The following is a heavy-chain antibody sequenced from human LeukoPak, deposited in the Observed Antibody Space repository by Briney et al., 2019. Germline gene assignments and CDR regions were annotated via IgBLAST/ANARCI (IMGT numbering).Heavy chain of an antibody. CDR3: ARVVVVAATGLRVGDY. CDR2: ISSSSSTI. V-gene: IGHV3-48*02. D-gene: IGHD2-15*01. CDR1: GFTFSSDS. Sequence: GGSLRLSCAASGFTFSSDSMNWVRQAPGKGLEWVSYISSSSSTIYYADSVKGRFTISRDNAKNSLYLQMNSLRDEDTAVYYCARVVVVAATGLRVGDYWGQGTLVTVSS. J-gene: IGHJ4*02.